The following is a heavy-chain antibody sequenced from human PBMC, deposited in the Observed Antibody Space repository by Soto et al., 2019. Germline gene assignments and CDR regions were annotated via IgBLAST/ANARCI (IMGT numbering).Heavy chain of an antibody. CDR3: ARDDCSGGRCYPHY. V-gene: IGHV3-33*01. Sequence: QVQLVESVGGVVQPGRSLRLSCAASGFTFSSYGMHWVRQAPGKGLEWVAGIWYDGSNKYYADSVKGRFTISRDNSKNTLYMNMNSLRAEDKAVYYCARDDCSGGRCYPHYWGQGTLVTVSS. CDR2: IWYDGSNK. CDR1: GFTFSSYG. J-gene: IGHJ4*02. D-gene: IGHD2-15*01.